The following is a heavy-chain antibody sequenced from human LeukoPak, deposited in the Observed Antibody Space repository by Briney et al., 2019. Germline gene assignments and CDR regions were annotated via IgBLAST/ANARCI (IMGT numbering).Heavy chain of an antibody. Sequence: PGGSLRLSCAASGFTFSSYGMHWVRQAPGKGLEWVAVIWYDGSNKYYADCVKGRFTISRDNSKNTLYLQMNSLRAEDTAVYYCARDGSSGWYWVDYWGQGTLVTVSS. CDR3: ARDGSSGWYWVDY. J-gene: IGHJ4*02. V-gene: IGHV3-33*01. D-gene: IGHD6-19*01. CDR1: GFTFSSYG. CDR2: IWYDGSNK.